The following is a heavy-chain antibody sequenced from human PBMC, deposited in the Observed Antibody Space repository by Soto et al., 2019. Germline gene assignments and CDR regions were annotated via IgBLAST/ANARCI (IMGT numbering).Heavy chain of an antibody. D-gene: IGHD3-22*01. CDR3: ARGSDYDSSGYYVGGGSCWFDP. CDR2: IYYSGST. J-gene: IGHJ5*02. V-gene: IGHV4-39*01. Sequence: PSETLSLTCTVSGGSISSSSYYWGWIRQPPGKGLEWIGSIYYSGSTYYNPSLKSRVTISVDTSKNQFSLRLSSVTAADTAVYYCARGSDYDSSGYYVGGGSCWFDPWGQGTLVTVPQ. CDR1: GGSISSSSYY.